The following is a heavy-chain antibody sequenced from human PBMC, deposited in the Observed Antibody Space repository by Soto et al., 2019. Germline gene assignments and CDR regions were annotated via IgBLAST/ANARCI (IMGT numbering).Heavy chain of an antibody. J-gene: IGHJ4*02. CDR1: GFTFSSYA. V-gene: IGHV3-23*01. D-gene: IGHD2-21*02. CDR3: AKDHEHCGGDCSNFDY. Sequence: EVQLLESGGGLVQPGGSLRLSCAASGFTFSSYAMSWVRQAPGKGLEWVSAISGSGGSTYYADSVKGRFTISRDNSKNTLYLQMNSLRAEDTAVYYCAKDHEHCGGDCSNFDYWGQGILVIVSS. CDR2: ISGSGGST.